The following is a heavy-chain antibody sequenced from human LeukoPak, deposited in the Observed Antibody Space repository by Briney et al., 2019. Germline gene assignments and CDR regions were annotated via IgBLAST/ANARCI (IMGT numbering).Heavy chain of an antibody. CDR1: LFNFSSYE. J-gene: IGHJ4*02. CDR2: ISSSGSTI. V-gene: IGHV3-48*03. CDR3: ARDQGEATSY. Sequence: GGSLRLSCAASLFNFSSYEMNWVRQAPGKGLEWVSYISSSGSTIYYADSVKGRFTISRDNAKNSLYLQMDSLRAEDTAVYYWARDQGEATSYWGQGTLVTVSS. D-gene: IGHD1-26*01.